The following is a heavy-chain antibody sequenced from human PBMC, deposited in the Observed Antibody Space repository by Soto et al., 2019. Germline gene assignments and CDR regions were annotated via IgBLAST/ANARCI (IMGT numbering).Heavy chain of an antibody. CDR1: GFTFITYA. Sequence: GWSLRLSCSSSGFTFITYAMHWVRQAPGRGLQYVSSISSNGGSTYYPDSVKGRFTISRDNSKNTLYLQMSSLRAEDTAVYYCVKDRWIDYWGQGTLVTVSS. CDR3: VKDRWIDY. J-gene: IGHJ4*02. D-gene: IGHD3-16*02. V-gene: IGHV3-64D*06. CDR2: ISSNGGST.